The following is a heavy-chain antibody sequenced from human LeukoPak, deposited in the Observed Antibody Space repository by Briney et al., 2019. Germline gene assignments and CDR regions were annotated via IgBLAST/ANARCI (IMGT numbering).Heavy chain of an antibody. D-gene: IGHD2-2*01. CDR1: GGSISSYY. V-gene: IGHV4-4*07. J-gene: IGHJ5*02. CDR2: IYASRDP. Sequence: SETLSLTCSVSGGSISSYYWNWIRQPAGKGLEWIGRIYASRDPIYNPSLKSRVTMSIDTSNNQFSLKLSAVTAADTAVYYCARDPGRGLAVPSNWFDPWGQGTLVTVSS. CDR3: ARDPGRGLAVPSNWFDP.